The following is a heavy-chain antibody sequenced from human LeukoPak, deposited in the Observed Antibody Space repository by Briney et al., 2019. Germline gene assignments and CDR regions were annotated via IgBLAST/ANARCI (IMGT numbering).Heavy chain of an antibody. V-gene: IGHV1-2*02. CDR1: GYTFTGYY. Sequence: ASVKVSCKPSGYTFTGYYMHWVRQAPGQGLEWMGWINLISGGPNYAQMFQGRVTNTRGTSISTAYMELSRLRSDEAAVYYCARAKTTEYSSSWYSFDYWGQGTLVTVSS. CDR3: ARAKTTEYSSSWYSFDY. CDR2: INLISGGP. D-gene: IGHD6-13*01. J-gene: IGHJ4*02.